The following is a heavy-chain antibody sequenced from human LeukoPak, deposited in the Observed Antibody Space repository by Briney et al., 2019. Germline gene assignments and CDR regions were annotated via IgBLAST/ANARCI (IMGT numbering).Heavy chain of an antibody. D-gene: IGHD3-22*01. CDR1: GFTFNMYE. CDR2: IGVSGET. J-gene: IGHJ6*01. V-gene: IGHV3-13*01. Sequence: GGSLRLSSAASGFTFNMYEMHWVRQSTGKGLEWVSVIGVSGETYYSASVKGRFLISRESAKNSVDLQMNSLRPGDTAVYYCARLSITMRHWDVWGEGTSVTLS. CDR3: ARLSITMRHWDV.